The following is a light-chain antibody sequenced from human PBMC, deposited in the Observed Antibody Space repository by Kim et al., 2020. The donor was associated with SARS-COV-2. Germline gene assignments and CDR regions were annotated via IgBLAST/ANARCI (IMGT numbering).Light chain of an antibody. V-gene: IGKV1-39*01. J-gene: IGKJ2*03. Sequence: DIQMTQSPSSLSASVGDRVTITCRASQSITSFSNWYQQKPGEAPKLLIYTTSNLRSGVPSRFSGSGSGTDFTLTINNLQPEDFAIYYCQQSYSNPYSFGQGTKLEIK. CDR3: QQSYSNPYS. CDR2: TTS. CDR1: QSITSF.